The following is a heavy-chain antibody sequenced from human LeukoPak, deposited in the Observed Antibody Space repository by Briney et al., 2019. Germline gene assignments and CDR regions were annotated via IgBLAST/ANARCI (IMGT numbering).Heavy chain of an antibody. V-gene: IGHV3-30*02. D-gene: IGHD3-16*01. CDR3: AKNGPDYIWGNYLDY. CDR1: GFTFSTYG. J-gene: IGHJ4*02. Sequence: PGGSLRLSCAASGFTFSTYGMHWVRQAPGKGLEWVAFIRYDGNNKYYADSVKGRFTIPRDNSENMLYLEMKSLRPEDTAVYYCAKNGPDYIWGNYLDYWGQGTLVTVSS. CDR2: IRYDGNNK.